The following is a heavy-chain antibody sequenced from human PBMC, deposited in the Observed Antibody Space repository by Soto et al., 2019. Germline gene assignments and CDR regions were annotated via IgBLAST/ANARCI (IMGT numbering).Heavy chain of an antibody. Sequence: ASVNVSCKASAGTFSSYTLSWVRQAPGQGLEWMGRIIPILGIANYAQKFQGRVTITADKSTSTAYMELSSLRSEDTAVYYCAREPYRYCSGGSFYTESWGHGTLVTISS. J-gene: IGHJ5*01. CDR3: AREPYRYCSGGSFYTES. CDR2: IIPILGIA. V-gene: IGHV1-69*04. D-gene: IGHD2-15*01. CDR1: AGTFSSYT.